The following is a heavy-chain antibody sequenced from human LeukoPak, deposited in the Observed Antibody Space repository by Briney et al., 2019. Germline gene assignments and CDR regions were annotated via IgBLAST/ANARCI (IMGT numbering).Heavy chain of an antibody. CDR3: ARGLRYYDRNWFDP. J-gene: IGHJ5*02. V-gene: IGHV4-34*01. Sequence: SEPLSLTCAVYGGSFSGYYWSWIRQPPGKGLEWIGEINHSGSTNYNPSLKSRVTISVDTSKNQFSLKLSSVTAADTAVYYCARGLRYYDRNWFDPWGQGTLVTVSS. CDR1: GGSFSGYY. D-gene: IGHD3-22*01. CDR2: INHSGST.